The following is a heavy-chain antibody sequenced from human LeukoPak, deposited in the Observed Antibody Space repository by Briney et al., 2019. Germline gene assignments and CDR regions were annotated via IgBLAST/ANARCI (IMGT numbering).Heavy chain of an antibody. CDR3: ARLLGKFRFGELIHRLPNAFDY. CDR2: IIPIFGTA. D-gene: IGHD3-10*01. CDR1: GGTFSSYA. J-gene: IGHJ4*02. V-gene: IGHV1-69*06. Sequence: ASVKVSCKASGGTFSSYAISWVRQAPGQGLEWMGGIIPIFGTANYAQKFQGRVTITADKSTSTAYMELSSLRSEDTAVYYCARLLGKFRFGELIHRLPNAFDYWGQGTLVTVSS.